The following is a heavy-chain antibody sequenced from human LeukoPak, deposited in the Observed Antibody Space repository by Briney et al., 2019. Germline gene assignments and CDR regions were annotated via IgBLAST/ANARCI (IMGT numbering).Heavy chain of an antibody. J-gene: IGHJ6*03. CDR1: GFTFDDYA. CDR3: AKDGRSSNYYYYYMDV. Sequence: GGSLRLSCAASGFTFDDYAIHWVRQAPGKGLEWVSLISWDGGSTYYADSVKGRFTISRDNSKNSLYLQMNSLRAEDTALYYCAKDGRSSNYYYYYMDVWGKGTTVTVSS. D-gene: IGHD6-13*01. CDR2: ISWDGGST. V-gene: IGHV3-43D*03.